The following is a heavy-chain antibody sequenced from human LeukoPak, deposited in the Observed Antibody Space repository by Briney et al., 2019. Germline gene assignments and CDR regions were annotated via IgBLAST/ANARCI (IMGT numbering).Heavy chain of an antibody. Sequence: GGSLRLSCAASEFTVSSNYMSLVRQAPGKGLEWVSIIYDGGTTYYTDSVKGRFTISRDISKNTVYLQMNSLRVEDTAVFYCARALPAASHTSFDYWGQGALVTVSS. CDR1: EFTVSSNY. CDR3: ARALPAASHTSFDY. J-gene: IGHJ4*02. D-gene: IGHD2-2*01. CDR2: IYDGGTT. V-gene: IGHV3-66*01.